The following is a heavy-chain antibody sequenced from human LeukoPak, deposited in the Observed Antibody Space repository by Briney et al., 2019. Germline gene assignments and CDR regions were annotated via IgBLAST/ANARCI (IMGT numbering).Heavy chain of an antibody. CDR1: GGSLIDYY. Sequence: SETLSLTCAVSGGSLIDYYWSWIRQPPGKGLEWIGEISHSGSTRYSPSLKSRVTVSVDTSNNQFSLNLTSVTAADTAVYYCARADVVVTAIDYWGQGTLVTVSS. CDR3: ARADVVVTAIDY. J-gene: IGHJ4*02. V-gene: IGHV4-34*01. CDR2: ISHSGST. D-gene: IGHD2-21*02.